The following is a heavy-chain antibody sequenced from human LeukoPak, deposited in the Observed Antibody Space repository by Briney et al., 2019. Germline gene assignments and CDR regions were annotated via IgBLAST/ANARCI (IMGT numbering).Heavy chain of an antibody. CDR1: GFTFSCYA. Sequence: PGGSLRLSCAASGFTFSCYAMHWVRQAPGKGLEWVANIAYDGNNKYYAASVRGRFTISRDNSKNTLYLQMNSLRAEDTAVYYCAKAYGSGTYSYLDYWGQGTLVTVSS. CDR3: AKAYGSGTYSYLDY. J-gene: IGHJ4*02. CDR2: IAYDGNNK. D-gene: IGHD3-10*01. V-gene: IGHV3-30*18.